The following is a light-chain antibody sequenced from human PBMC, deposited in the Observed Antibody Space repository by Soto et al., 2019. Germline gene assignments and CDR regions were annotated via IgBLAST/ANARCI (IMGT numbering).Light chain of an antibody. V-gene: IGLV2-14*01. Sequence: QSALTQPASVSGSPGQSITISCTGTSSDVGGYNYVSWYQQHPGKAPKLMIYDVSNRPSGVSNRFSGSKSGNTASQTISGLQAEDEGDYYCSSYTSSSTLVVFGGGTKLTVL. J-gene: IGLJ2*01. CDR3: SSYTSSSTLVV. CDR2: DVS. CDR1: SSDVGGYNY.